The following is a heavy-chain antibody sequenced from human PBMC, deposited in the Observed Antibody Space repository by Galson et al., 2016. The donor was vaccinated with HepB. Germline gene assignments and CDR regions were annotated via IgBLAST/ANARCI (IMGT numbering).Heavy chain of an antibody. CDR2: LNQDGGTQ. D-gene: IGHD5/OR15-5a*01. CDR1: GFMFSKSW. J-gene: IGHJ4*01. V-gene: IGHV3-7*03. CDR3: ASSVLPSALGFAF. Sequence: SLRLSCAASGFMFSKSWMTWVRQAPGKGLEWVASLNQDGGTQYYLPSVRGRFIISRDNSKSSVYLQMSRLTTDDTAVYYCASSVLPSALGFAFWGHGTLVAVSS.